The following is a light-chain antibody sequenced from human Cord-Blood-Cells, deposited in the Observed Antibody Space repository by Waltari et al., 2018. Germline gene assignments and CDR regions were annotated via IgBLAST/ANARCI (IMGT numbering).Light chain of an antibody. CDR2: AAS. CDR3: QKYNSAPWT. Sequence: DIQMTQSPSSLSASVGDRVTITCRASQGIRNYLAWYQQKPGKVPKLLIYAASTLQSGVPSRFSGSGSGTDFTLTISSLQPEDVATYYGQKYNSAPWTFGQGTKVEIK. CDR1: QGIRNY. J-gene: IGKJ1*01. V-gene: IGKV1-27*01.